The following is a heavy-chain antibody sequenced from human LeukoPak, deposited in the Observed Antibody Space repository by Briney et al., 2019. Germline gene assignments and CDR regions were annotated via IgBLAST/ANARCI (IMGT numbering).Heavy chain of an antibody. CDR2: ISGSGGST. CDR3: ARNVDTAMYFDY. V-gene: IGHV3-23*01. Sequence: GGSLRLSCAASGFTFSSYGMSWVRQAPGKGLEWVSAISGSGGSTYCADTVKGRFTISRDNSKNPLYLQMNSLRAEDTAVYYCARNVDTAMYFDYWGQGTLVTVSS. J-gene: IGHJ4*02. CDR1: GFTFSSYG. D-gene: IGHD5-18*01.